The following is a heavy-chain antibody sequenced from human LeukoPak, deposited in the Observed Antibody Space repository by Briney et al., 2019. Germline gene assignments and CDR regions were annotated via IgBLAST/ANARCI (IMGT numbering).Heavy chain of an antibody. CDR2: VSPDSGGT. Sequence: ASVKVSCKASGYRFTDYYVHWVRQAPGQGLEWMGRVSPDSGGTNYAQKFQGRVTMTTDTTISTAYMELSRLRSDDTAVYYCTSGLNSRSTSCWGQGTRVTVSS. J-gene: IGHJ4*02. V-gene: IGHV1-2*02. D-gene: IGHD6-13*01. CDR3: TSGLNSRSTSC. CDR1: GYRFTDYY.